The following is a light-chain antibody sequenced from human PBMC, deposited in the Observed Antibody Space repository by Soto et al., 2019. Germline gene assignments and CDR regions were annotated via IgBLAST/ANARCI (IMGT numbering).Light chain of an antibody. CDR1: QSVSSY. J-gene: IGKJ5*01. CDR3: QQRSNGPLT. Sequence: IVLTHSPATVSLSPGERVTLSCRASQSVSSYFAWYQQKPGQAPRLLIYDASNRATGIPARFSGSGSGTDFTLTISSLEPEDFAVYYCQQRSNGPLTFGQGTRLEIK. CDR2: DAS. V-gene: IGKV3-11*01.